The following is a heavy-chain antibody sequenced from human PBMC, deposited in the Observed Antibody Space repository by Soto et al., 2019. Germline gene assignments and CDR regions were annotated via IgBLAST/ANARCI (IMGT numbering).Heavy chain of an antibody. D-gene: IGHD4-4*01. CDR3: ARPAVNYYYYYGMDV. J-gene: IGHJ6*02. CDR1: GGSISSYY. CDR2: IYYSGST. Sequence: KTSETLSLTCTVSGGSISSYYWSWIRQPPGKGLEWIGYIYYSGSTNYNPSLKSRVTISVDTSKNQFSLKLSSVTAADTAVYYCARPAVNYYYYYGMDVWGQGTTVTVSS. V-gene: IGHV4-59*01.